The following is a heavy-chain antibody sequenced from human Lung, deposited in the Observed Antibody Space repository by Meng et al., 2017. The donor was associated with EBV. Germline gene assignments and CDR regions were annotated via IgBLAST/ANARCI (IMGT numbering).Heavy chain of an antibody. CDR3: ARGLWYYDRGGYFDN. D-gene: IGHD3-22*01. CDR2: IYYSGST. V-gene: IGHV4-31*03. Sequence: QVPLQESGPGLVKPSQTLSLICTVSGGSISSGGHYWSWIRQHSEKGLEWIGYIYYSGSTYYKPSLKSRLTISVDTSKNQLSLRLSSVTAADTAVYYCARGLWYYDRGGYFDNWGRGTLVTVSS. J-gene: IGHJ4*02. CDR1: GGSISSGGHY.